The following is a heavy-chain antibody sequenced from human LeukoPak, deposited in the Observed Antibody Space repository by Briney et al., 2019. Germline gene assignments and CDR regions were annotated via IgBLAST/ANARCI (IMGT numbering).Heavy chain of an antibody. Sequence: PSETLSLTCAVYGGSFSGYYWSWIRQPPGKGLEWIGEINHSGSTNYNPSLKSRVTISVDTSKNQFSLKLSSVTAADTAVYYCARRYTNFDYWGQGTLVTVSS. CDR2: INHSGST. V-gene: IGHV4-34*01. CDR1: GGSFSGYY. CDR3: ARRYTNFDY. D-gene: IGHD3-9*01. J-gene: IGHJ4*02.